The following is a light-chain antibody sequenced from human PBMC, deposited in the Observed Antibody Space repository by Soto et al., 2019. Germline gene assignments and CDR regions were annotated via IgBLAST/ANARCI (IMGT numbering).Light chain of an antibody. CDR1: ISDVGGYDL. J-gene: IGLJ1*01. CDR2: EGS. Sequence: QSVLTQPSSLSGSPGQSITISCTGTISDVGGYDLVSWYQQHPGKAPKLIIYEGSKRPSGISNRFSGSKSGNTASLTISGLQAEDEADYYCCSYAVVSTYVFGTGTKVTVL. V-gene: IGLV2-23*01. CDR3: CSYAVVSTYV.